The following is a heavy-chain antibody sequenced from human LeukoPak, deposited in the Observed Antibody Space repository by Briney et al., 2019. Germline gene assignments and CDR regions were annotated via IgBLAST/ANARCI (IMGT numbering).Heavy chain of an antibody. CDR3: ARANEGGSWYGLGDY. CDR2: ISGYNGNT. Sequence: ASVKISCKASGYTFTRYGITWVRQAPGQGLEWMGWISGYNGNTKNAQKLQGRVTMTTDTSTSTAYMGLRSLRSDDTAVYYCARANEGGSWYGLGDYWGQGTLVTVSS. CDR1: GYTFTRYG. V-gene: IGHV1-18*01. D-gene: IGHD6-13*01. J-gene: IGHJ4*02.